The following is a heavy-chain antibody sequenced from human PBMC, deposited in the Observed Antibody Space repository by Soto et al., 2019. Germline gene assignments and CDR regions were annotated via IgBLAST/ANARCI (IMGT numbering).Heavy chain of an antibody. Sequence: TLSLTCSVSGASVAGGSYYWSWVRQPPGKGLEWIGYIPSRGRPFYNPSLTSRGTISADTSKNQLSLQLTSVTAADTAVYYCARDTYSGYDFGLWGQGTLVTVSS. CDR3: ARDTYSGYDFGL. J-gene: IGHJ5*02. D-gene: IGHD5-12*01. CDR1: GASVAGGSYY. V-gene: IGHV4-30-4*01. CDR2: IPSRGRP.